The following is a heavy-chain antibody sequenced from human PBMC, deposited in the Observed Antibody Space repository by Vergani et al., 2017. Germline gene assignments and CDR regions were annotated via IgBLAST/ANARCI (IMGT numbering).Heavy chain of an antibody. D-gene: IGHD3-22*01. Sequence: QVQLVESGGGVVQPGRSLRLSCAASGFTFSSYAMHWVRQAPGKGLEWVAVISYDGSNKYYADSVKGRFTISRDNSKNTLYPQMNSLRAEDTAVYYCARDDSSGPYPGGSVDYWGQGTLVTVSS. CDR3: ARDDSSGPYPGGSVDY. CDR2: ISYDGSNK. CDR1: GFTFSSYA. J-gene: IGHJ4*02. V-gene: IGHV3-30*01.